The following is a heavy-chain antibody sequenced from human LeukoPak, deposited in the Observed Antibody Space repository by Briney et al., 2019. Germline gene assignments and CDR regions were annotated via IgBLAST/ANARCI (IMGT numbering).Heavy chain of an antibody. D-gene: IGHD5-18*01. J-gene: IGHJ3*02. Sequence: SETLSLTCSVSGYSISSGHYWGWIRQPPGKGLEWIGSIDHSGSTYYNPSLKSRVTISVDTSKNQFSLKLSSVTAADTAVYYCARDLNVDTAMVTGAFDIWGQGTVVTVSS. CDR3: ARDLNVDTAMVTGAFDI. CDR1: GYSISSGHY. V-gene: IGHV4-38-2*02. CDR2: IDHSGST.